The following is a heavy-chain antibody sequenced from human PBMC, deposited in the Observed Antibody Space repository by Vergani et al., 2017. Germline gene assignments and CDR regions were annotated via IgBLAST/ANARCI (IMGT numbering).Heavy chain of an antibody. CDR1: GYTFTSYR. CDR2: ISAYNGNT. J-gene: IGHJ6*03. D-gene: IGHD5-12*01. V-gene: IGHV1-18*01. Sequence: QVQLVQSGAEVKKPGASVTVSCKASGYTFTSYRISWVRQAPVQGLEWMGCISAYNGNTNYAQKRQGRVTMTTDTSTSTAYIELRRLRSDETAVYYCARDLDWSGYDPYYYYYRCVWGK. CDR3: ARDLDWSGYDPYYYYYRCV.